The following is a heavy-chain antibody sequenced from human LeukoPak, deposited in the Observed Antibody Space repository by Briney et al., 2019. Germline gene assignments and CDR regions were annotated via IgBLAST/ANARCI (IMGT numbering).Heavy chain of an antibody. J-gene: IGHJ4*02. CDR2: IYYSGST. D-gene: IGHD5-18*01. CDR1: GGSISSYY. V-gene: IGHV4-59*01. Sequence: SETLSLTCTVPGGSISSYYWSWIRQPPGKGLEWIGHIYYSGSTNYNPSLKSRVTISIDTSKNQFSLRLSSVTAADTAVYYCARGAAGYSYGWGQGTLVTVSS. CDR3: ARGAAGYSYG.